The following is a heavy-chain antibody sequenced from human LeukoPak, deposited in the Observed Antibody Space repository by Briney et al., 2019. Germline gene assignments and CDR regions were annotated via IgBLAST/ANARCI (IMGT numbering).Heavy chain of an antibody. CDR2: IYYSGST. V-gene: IGHV4-59*01. D-gene: IGHD3-22*01. Sequence: PSETLSLTCTVSGGSISSYYWSWIRQPPGKGLEWIGYIYYSGSTNYNPSLKSRVTISVDTSKNQFSLKLSSVTAADTAVHYCAHSSGHLGYFDYWGQRTLVTVSS. CDR1: GGSISSYY. J-gene: IGHJ4*02. CDR3: AHSSGHLGYFDY.